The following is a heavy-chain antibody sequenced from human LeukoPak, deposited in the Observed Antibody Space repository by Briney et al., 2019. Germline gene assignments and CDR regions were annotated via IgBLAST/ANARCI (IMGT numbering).Heavy chain of an antibody. Sequence: SETLSLTCTVSGYSISSGYYWGWIRQPPGKGLEWIGSIYHSGSTYYNPSLKSRVTISVDTSKNQFSLKLSSVTAADTAVYYCARQRDYGGNSPLFDYWGQGTLVTVSS. CDR2: IYHSGST. CDR1: GYSISSGYY. V-gene: IGHV4-38-2*02. CDR3: ARQRDYGGNSPLFDY. J-gene: IGHJ4*02. D-gene: IGHD4-23*01.